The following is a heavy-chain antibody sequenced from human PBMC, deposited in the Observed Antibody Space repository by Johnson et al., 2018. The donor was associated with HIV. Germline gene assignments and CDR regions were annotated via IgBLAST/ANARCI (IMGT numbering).Heavy chain of an antibody. V-gene: IGHV3-66*01. CDR3: AREGPSERAGFDI. CDR2: INSGGGT. J-gene: IGHJ3*02. Sequence: VQLVESGGGLVQPGGSLRLSCAASGLTVSSNYMTWVRQGPGKGLEWVSVINSGGGTYYADSVTGRFTISRDNSKNTLFLQMSSLRAEDTAVYYCAREGPSERAGFDIWGLGTKVTGSS. CDR1: GLTVSSNY.